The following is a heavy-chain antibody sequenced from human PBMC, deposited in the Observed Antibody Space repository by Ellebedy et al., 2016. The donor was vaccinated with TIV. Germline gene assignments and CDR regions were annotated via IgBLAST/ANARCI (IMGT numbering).Heavy chain of an antibody. CDR2: INHSGST. Sequence: SETLSLTCTVSGGSISSYYWSWIRQPPGKGLEWIGEINHSGSTNYNPSLKSRVTISVDTSKNQFSLKLSSVTAADTAVYYCARSFQKGNWNDANHWFDPWGQGTLVTVSS. CDR3: ARSFQKGNWNDANHWFDP. D-gene: IGHD1-1*01. CDR1: GGSISSYY. J-gene: IGHJ5*02. V-gene: IGHV4-34*01.